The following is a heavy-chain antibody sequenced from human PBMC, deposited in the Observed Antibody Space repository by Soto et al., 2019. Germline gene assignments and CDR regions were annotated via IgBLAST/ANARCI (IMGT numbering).Heavy chain of an antibody. V-gene: IGHV4-30-2*01. CDR2: MYQSGST. CDR3: ARVPDY. D-gene: IGHD2-2*01. Sequence: QLQLQESGSGLVKPSQTLSLTCAVSGGSISSGGYSWSWIRQPPGKGLEWIGYMYQSGSTYYNPSLKGRVPIWIDRSKNKFSLKLSSVPAADTAVYYCARVPDYWGQGILVTVSS. CDR1: GGSISSGGYS. J-gene: IGHJ4*02.